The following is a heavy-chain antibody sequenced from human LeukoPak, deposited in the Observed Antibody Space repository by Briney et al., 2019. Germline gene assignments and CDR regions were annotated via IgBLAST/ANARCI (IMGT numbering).Heavy chain of an antibody. J-gene: IGHJ4*02. CDR2: ISTTGGYT. Sequence: GGSLRLSCVGSGYTFSTYDMGWVRQTPGKGLEWVSAISTTGGYTEDADSVKGRFTISRDNSQNTLFLQMHSLRAEDTAVYYCAKKPATIKFPFDIWGQGTLVTVSP. CDR1: GYTFSTYD. D-gene: IGHD5-24*01. CDR3: AKKPATIKFPFDI. V-gene: IGHV3-23*01.